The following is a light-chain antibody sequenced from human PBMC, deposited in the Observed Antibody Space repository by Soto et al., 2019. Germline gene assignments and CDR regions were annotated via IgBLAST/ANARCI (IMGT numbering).Light chain of an antibody. J-gene: IGKJ4*01. V-gene: IGKV3-11*01. Sequence: IVLTQSPATLCLSPGERATLSWRASQSVSIDLAWYQQKPGQAPRLLIYDASSRATGIPARFSGSGSGTDFTLTISSLEPEDFAVYYCQQRINWRRLTFGGGTKV. CDR3: QQRINWRRLT. CDR2: DAS. CDR1: QSVSID.